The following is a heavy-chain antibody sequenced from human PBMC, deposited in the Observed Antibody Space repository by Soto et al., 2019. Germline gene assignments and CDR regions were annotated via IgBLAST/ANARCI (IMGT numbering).Heavy chain of an antibody. V-gene: IGHV1-2*02. Sequence: GASVKVSCKASGYTFTDYYIHWVRQAPGQGLEWMGWVSPNSGGTNYAQKFLGRVTITRDTSISTAYMELTGLTSDDTAAYYCTEEGGPYISFDPWGQGTRVTVSS. J-gene: IGHJ5*02. D-gene: IGHD2-2*02. CDR2: VSPNSGGT. CDR3: TEEGGPYISFDP. CDR1: GYTFTDYY.